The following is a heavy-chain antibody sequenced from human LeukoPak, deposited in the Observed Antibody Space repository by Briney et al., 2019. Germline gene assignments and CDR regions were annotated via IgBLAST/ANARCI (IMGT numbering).Heavy chain of an antibody. CDR1: GYTFTGYY. CDR2: INPNSGGT. Sequence: GASVKVSCKASGYTFTGYYMHWVRQAPGQGLEWMGWINPNSGGTNYAQKFQGRVTMTRDTSISTAYMELSRLRSDDTAVYYCAREPTLGYCSSTSCYEVRWFDPWGQGTPVTVSS. V-gene: IGHV1-2*02. CDR3: AREPTLGYCSSTSCYEVRWFDP. J-gene: IGHJ5*02. D-gene: IGHD2-2*01.